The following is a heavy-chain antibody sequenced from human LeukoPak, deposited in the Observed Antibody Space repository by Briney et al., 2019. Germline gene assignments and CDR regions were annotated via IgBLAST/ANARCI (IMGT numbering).Heavy chain of an antibody. Sequence: EASVKVSCKASGYTFTSYDINWVRQATGQGLEWMGWMDPNSGNTGYAQKFQGRVTMTRNTSISTAYMELSSLRSEDTAVYYCARRYYYDSSGYFLFDIWGQGTMVTVSS. D-gene: IGHD3-22*01. CDR1: GYTFTSYD. CDR2: MDPNSGNT. CDR3: ARRYYYDSSGYFLFDI. V-gene: IGHV1-8*01. J-gene: IGHJ3*02.